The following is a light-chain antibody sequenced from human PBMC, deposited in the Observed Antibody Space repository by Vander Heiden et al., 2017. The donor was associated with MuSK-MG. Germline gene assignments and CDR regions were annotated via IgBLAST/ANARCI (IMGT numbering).Light chain of an antibody. CDR1: QSISRY. V-gene: IGKV1-39*01. CDR2: AAS. CDR3: QQSYSRALT. Sequence: DIEMTQSPSSLSASVGDRVTITCRASQSISRYLQWYQQKPGKAPKLLIYAASSLQSGVPSRFSGSGSGTDFTLTISSLQPEDFATYYCQQSYSRALTFGGGTKVELK. J-gene: IGKJ4*01.